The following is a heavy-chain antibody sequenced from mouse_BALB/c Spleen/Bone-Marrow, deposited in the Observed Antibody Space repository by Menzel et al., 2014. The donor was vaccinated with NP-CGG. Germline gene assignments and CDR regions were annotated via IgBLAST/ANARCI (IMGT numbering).Heavy chain of an antibody. CDR3: APYYYGRWFAN. J-gene: IGHJ3*01. Sequence: EVQLQQSGAELVKPRASVKLSCTASGFNIKDTYMHWVKQRPEQGLEWIGRIDPANGNIKYDPKFQGKATITADTSSNTAYLQLSSLTSEDTAVYYCAPYYYGRWFANWGQGTLVTVSA. V-gene: IGHV14-3*02. D-gene: IGHD1-1*01. CDR2: IDPANGNI. CDR1: GFNIKDTY.